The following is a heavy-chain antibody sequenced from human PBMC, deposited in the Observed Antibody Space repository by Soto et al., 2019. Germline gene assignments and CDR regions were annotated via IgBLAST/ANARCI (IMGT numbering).Heavy chain of an antibody. Sequence: QITLKESGPPLVKPTQTLTLTCTLSGLSLSTSGVGVGWIRQPPGKALEWLALIYWDDDKRYSPSLKSRLTIPKDASKNQGVLTVTNMDPVDTATYYFAHRQGTSSGWFNYDYGGQGTLVTVSS. CDR3: AHRQGTSSGWFNYDY. CDR1: GLSLSTSGVG. CDR2: IYWDDDK. D-gene: IGHD6-19*01. V-gene: IGHV2-5*02. J-gene: IGHJ4*02.